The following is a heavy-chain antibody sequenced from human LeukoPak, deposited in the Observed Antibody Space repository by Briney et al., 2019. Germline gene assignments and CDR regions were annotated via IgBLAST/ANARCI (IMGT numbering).Heavy chain of an antibody. V-gene: IGHV1-2*02. CDR1: GYTFTGYY. D-gene: IGHD1-26*01. J-gene: IGHJ4*02. Sequence: ASVKVSCKASGYTFTGYYMHWVRQAPGQGLEWMGWINPNSGGTNYAQKFQGRVTMTRDTSISTAYMELSRLRSDDTAVYYCARDRSGGYGGDYWGQGTLVTVSS. CDR2: INPNSGGT. CDR3: ARDRSGGYGGDY.